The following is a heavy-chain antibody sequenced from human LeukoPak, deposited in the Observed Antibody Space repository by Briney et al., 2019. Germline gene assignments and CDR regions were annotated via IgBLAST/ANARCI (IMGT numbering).Heavy chain of an antibody. Sequence: GASVKVSCKASGYTFTGYYMHWVRQAPGQGLEWMGWINPNSGGTNYAQKFQGRVTMTRDTSISTAYMDLSRLRSDDTAVYYCARGHPYYYDSSGYYYLPETDYWGQGTLVTVSS. V-gene: IGHV1-2*02. J-gene: IGHJ4*02. CDR3: ARGHPYYYDSSGYYYLPETDY. D-gene: IGHD3-22*01. CDR2: INPNSGGT. CDR1: GYTFTGYY.